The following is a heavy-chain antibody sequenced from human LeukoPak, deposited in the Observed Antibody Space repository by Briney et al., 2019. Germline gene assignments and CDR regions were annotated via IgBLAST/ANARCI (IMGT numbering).Heavy chain of an antibody. V-gene: IGHV3-48*03. J-gene: IGHJ4*02. CDR1: RFILSRYE. CDR2: ISSGGRTT. CDR3: ARVSGHNFDY. D-gene: IGHD1-26*01. Sequence: GGSLSLSRAASRFILSRYEITWVRQAPAKGREWVSYISSGGRTTYYADSVKGRVTISRDDAKNSLYLQMNSLRVEDTAVYYCARVSGHNFDYWGQGTLVTVSS.